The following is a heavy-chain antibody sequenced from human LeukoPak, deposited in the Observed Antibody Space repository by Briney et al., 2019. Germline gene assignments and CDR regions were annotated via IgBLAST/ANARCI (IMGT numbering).Heavy chain of an antibody. J-gene: IGHJ4*02. CDR1: GGSISSSSYY. V-gene: IGHV4-39*01. D-gene: IGHD1-20*01. CDR2: IYYSGST. Sequence: SETLPLTCTVSGGSISSSSYYWGWIRQPPGKGLEWIGSIYYSGSTYYNPSLKSRVTISVDTSKNQFSLKLSSVTAAGTAVYYCARLRITGTTDYWGQGTLVTVSS. CDR3: ARLRITGTTDY.